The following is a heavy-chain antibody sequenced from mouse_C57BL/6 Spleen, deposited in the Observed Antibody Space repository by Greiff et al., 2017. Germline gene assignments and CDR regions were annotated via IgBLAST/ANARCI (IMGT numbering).Heavy chain of an antibody. CDR2: FHPYNDDT. CDR1: GYTFTTYP. CDR3: ASSDPRGYFDV. Sequence: VQLQQSGAELVKSGASVKMSCKASGYTFTTYPIEWMKQNPGKSLEWIGNFHPYNDDTKSNEKFKGKATLTVEKSSCSVYLELSRLTSDDSAVYYSASSDPRGYFDVWGTGTTVTVAS. J-gene: IGHJ1*03. V-gene: IGHV1-47*01.